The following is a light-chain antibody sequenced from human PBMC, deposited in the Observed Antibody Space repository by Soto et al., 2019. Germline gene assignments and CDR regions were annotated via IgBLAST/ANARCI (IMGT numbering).Light chain of an antibody. J-gene: IGLJ1*01. V-gene: IGLV2-8*01. CDR3: SAYAGRNNLGV. CDR2: EVT. CDR1: SSDVGGYNY. Sequence: QSALTQPRSVSGSPGQSVTISCTGTSSDVGGYNYVSWYQQYPGKAPNLIIYEVTKRPSGVPDRFSGSKSGNTASLTVSGLQAEDEADYYCSAYAGRNNLGVFGTGTKVTVL.